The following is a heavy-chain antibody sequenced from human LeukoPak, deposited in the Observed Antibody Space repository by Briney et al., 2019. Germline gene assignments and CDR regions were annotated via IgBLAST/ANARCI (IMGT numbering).Heavy chain of an antibody. V-gene: IGHV3-74*01. J-gene: IGHJ6*03. CDR2: INSDGSRT. CDR3: ARDQWLSPYYYYYYMDV. D-gene: IGHD6-19*01. CDR1: GFTFSSYW. Sequence: GGSLRLSCAASGFTFSSYWMHWVRPARGKGLVWVSRINSDGSRTRYADCVKGQFTISRDNAKNTLYLQMNSLRAEETAVYYCARDQWLSPYYYYYYMDVWGKGTTVTVSS.